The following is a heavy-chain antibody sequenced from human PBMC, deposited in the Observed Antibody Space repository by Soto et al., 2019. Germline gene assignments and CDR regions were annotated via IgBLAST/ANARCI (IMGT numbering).Heavy chain of an antibody. CDR3: AKKVNSGPGSQYFDY. Sequence: GGSLRLSCAASGFTFSSYSMSWVRQAPGKGLEWVSGFRTSGDGGTTYYADSVKGRFTISRDNSKNMLFLQMNSLRAEDTAIYYCAKKVNSGPGSQYFDYWGQGTLVTAPQ. V-gene: IGHV3-23*01. J-gene: IGHJ4*02. CDR2: FRTSGDGGTT. D-gene: IGHD3-10*01. CDR1: GFTFSSYS.